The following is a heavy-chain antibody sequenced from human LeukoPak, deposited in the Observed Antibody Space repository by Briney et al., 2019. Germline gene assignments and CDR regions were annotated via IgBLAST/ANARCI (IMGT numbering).Heavy chain of an antibody. CDR1: GGSISSYY. J-gene: IGHJ5*02. V-gene: IGHV4-59*01. CDR2: IYYSGST. CDR3: ARTRSYGSGNFAVFWFDP. Sequence: SETLSLTCTVSGGSISSYYWSWIRQPPGRGLEWIGYIYYSGSTTYNPSLKSRVTISVDTSKNQFSLKLSSVTAADTAVYYCARTRSYGSGNFAVFWFDPWGQGTLVTVSS. D-gene: IGHD3-10*01.